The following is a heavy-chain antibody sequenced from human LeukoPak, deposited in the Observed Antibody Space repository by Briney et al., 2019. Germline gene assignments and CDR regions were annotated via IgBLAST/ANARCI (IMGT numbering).Heavy chain of an antibody. J-gene: IGHJ6*02. D-gene: IGHD6-13*01. V-gene: IGHV3-53*01. Sequence: GGSLRLSCAASGFTFSSYSMNWVRQAPGKGLEWVSVIYSGGSTYYADSVKGRFTISRDNSKNTLYLQMNSLRAEDTAVYYCARGYSSSWYRYYYYYGMDVWGQGTTVTVSS. CDR1: GFTFSSYS. CDR2: IYSGGST. CDR3: ARGYSSSWYRYYYYYGMDV.